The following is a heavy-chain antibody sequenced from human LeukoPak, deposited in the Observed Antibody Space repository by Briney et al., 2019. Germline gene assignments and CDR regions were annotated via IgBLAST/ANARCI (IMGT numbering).Heavy chain of an antibody. D-gene: IGHD4-11*01. V-gene: IGHV1-2*02. J-gene: IGHJ4*02. CDR1: GYTFTGYY. CDR2: INPNSGGT. CDR3: ALSSDYSNSFDY. Sequence: ASLKVSCKASGYTFTGYYMHWVRQAPGQGLEWMGWINPNSGGTNYAQKFQGRVTMTRDTSISTAYMELSRLRSDDTAVYYCALSSDYSNSFDYWGQGTLVTVSS.